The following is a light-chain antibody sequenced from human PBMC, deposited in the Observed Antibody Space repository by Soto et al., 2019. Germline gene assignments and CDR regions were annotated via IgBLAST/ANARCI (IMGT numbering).Light chain of an antibody. V-gene: IGLV2-14*01. CDR3: TSYTSSGTYV. CDR2: DVS. CDR1: KNDVGGYNY. Sequence: QSVLNQPASVFWSPGQSITISCTGNKNDVGGYNYVSWYQQHPGKAPKPMIYDVSNRPSGVSNRFSGSKSGNTASLTISGLQAEDEADYYCTSYTSSGTYVFGTGTKVTVL. J-gene: IGLJ1*01.